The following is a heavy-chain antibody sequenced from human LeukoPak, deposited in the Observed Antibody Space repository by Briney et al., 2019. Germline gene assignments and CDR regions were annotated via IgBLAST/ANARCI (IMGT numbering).Heavy chain of an antibody. Sequence: GGSLRLSCAASGFTVSSNYMSWVRQAPGKGLEWVSVISGSGGSTYYADSVKGRFTISRDNSKNTLYLQMNSLRAEDTAVYYCAMRLAYSSSWYYFDYWGQGTLVTVS. D-gene: IGHD6-13*01. J-gene: IGHJ4*02. CDR1: GFTVSSNY. V-gene: IGHV3-23*01. CDR3: AMRLAYSSSWYYFDY. CDR2: ISGSGGST.